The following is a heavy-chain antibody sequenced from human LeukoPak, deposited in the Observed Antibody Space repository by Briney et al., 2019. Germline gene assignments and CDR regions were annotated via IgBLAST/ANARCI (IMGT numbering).Heavy chain of an antibody. J-gene: IGHJ4*02. V-gene: IGHV4-59*01. CDR1: GGSISIYY. D-gene: IGHD3-10*01. CDR3: VRDRELNY. CDR2: IYNSGST. Sequence: SETLSLTCTVSGGSISIYYWSWVRQPPGKGLEWIGYIYNSGSTNYNPSLKSRVTISVDTSKNQFSLNLDSVTAVDTAVYYCVRDRELNYWGQGTLVTVSS.